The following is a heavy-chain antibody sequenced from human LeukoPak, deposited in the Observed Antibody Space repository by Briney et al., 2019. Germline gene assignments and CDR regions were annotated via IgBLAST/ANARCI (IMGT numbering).Heavy chain of an antibody. V-gene: IGHV5-51*01. CDR2: IYPGDSDT. J-gene: IGHJ3*02. CDR1: GYIFTSYW. CDR3: AAPMVRVLGAFDI. D-gene: IGHD3-10*01. Sequence: GESLKISCKGSGYIFTSYWIGWVRQMPGKGLEWMGIIYPGDSDTRYSPSFQGQVTISADKSISTAYLQWSSLKASDTAMYYCAAPMVRVLGAFDIWGQGTMVTVSS.